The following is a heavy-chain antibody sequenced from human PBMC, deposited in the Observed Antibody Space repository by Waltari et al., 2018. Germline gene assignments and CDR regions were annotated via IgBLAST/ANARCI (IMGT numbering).Heavy chain of an antibody. CDR1: GGSISSGSYY. D-gene: IGHD3-3*01. CDR2: IYTSGST. Sequence: QVQLQESGPGLVKPSQTLSLTCTVSGGSISSGSYYWSWIRQPAGKGLEWIGRIYTSGSTNYNPSLKSRVTISVDTSKNQFSLKLSSVTAADTAVYYCARVFLEWWFDPWGQGTLVTVSS. V-gene: IGHV4-61*02. J-gene: IGHJ5*02. CDR3: ARVFLEWWFDP.